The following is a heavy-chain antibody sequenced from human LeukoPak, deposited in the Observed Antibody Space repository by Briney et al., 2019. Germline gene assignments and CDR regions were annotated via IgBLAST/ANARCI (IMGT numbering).Heavy chain of an antibody. V-gene: IGHV3-23*01. CDR3: AINWNFDY. Sequence: GGSLRLSCAASGFAFASFALSWVRQAPGKGLEWVSTIIGSGDNTYYADSVKGRFTISRDNSKNTLYLQMNSLRAEDTAVYYCAINWNFDYWGQGTLVTVSS. D-gene: IGHD1-1*01. J-gene: IGHJ4*02. CDR2: IIGSGDNT. CDR1: GFAFASFA.